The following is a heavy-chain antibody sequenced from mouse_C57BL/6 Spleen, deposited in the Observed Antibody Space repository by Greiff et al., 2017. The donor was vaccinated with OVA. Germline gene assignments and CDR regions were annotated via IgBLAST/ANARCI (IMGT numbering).Heavy chain of an antibody. D-gene: IGHD4-1*01. J-gene: IGHJ1*03. CDR3: ARSETGTGWYFDV. Sequence: VQLKESGPVLVKPGPSVKISCKASGFTFTDYYMHWVKQSHGKSLEWIGLVYPYNGGTSYNQKFKGKATLTVDTSSSTAYMELNSLTSEDSAVYYCARSETGTGWYFDVWGTGTTVTVSS. V-gene: IGHV1-36*01. CDR2: VYPYNGGT. CDR1: GFTFTDYY.